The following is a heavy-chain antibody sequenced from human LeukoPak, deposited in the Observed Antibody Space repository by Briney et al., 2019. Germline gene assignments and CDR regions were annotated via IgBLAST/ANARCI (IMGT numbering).Heavy chain of an antibody. Sequence: EASVKVSCKTSGGSLSSNALSWVRQAPAQGLEWMGGIIPMFGTPNYAQKFQGRVTITADESTSTAYMELSSLTFEDTAVYYCARAHGSAPSALDYWGQGTLATVSS. V-gene: IGHV1-69*13. CDR2: IIPMFGTP. CDR3: ARAHGSAPSALDY. J-gene: IGHJ4*02. CDR1: GGSLSSNA. D-gene: IGHD3-10*01.